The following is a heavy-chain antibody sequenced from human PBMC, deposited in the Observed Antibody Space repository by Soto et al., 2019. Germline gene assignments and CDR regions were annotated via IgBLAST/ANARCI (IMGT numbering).Heavy chain of an antibody. V-gene: IGHV2-26*01. CDR1: GFSLSNAGMG. J-gene: IGHJ5*02. CDR2: IFSNDER. D-gene: IGHD2-15*01. Sequence: QVTLKESGPVLVKPTETLTLTCTVSGFSLSNAGMGVSWIRQPPGKAPEWLAHIFSNDERRFSTSLKNRLTLSKDTSNSQVVLIMTNMDPVDTGTYYCAQTEDGGRSRTPAGWFDAWGQGTLVTVSS. CDR3: AQTEDGGRSRTPAGWFDA.